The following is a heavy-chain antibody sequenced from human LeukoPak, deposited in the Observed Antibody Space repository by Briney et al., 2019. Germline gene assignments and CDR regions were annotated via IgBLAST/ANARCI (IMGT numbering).Heavy chain of an antibody. J-gene: IGHJ4*02. CDR3: ARAPSTANYYDSSGYYLDY. V-gene: IGHV3-74*01. D-gene: IGHD3-22*01. Sequence: GGSLRLSCAASGFTFSSYWMHWVRQAPGKGLVWVSRINSDGSSTSYADSVKGRFTISRDNAKNTLYLQMNSLRAEDTAVYYCARAPSTANYYDSSGYYLDYWGQGTLVTVSS. CDR1: GFTFSSYW. CDR2: INSDGSST.